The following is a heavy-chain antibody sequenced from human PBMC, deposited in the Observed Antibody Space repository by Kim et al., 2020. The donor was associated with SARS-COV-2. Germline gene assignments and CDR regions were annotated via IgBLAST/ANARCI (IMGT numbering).Heavy chain of an antibody. Sequence: YYADSVKGRFTISSDNSKSTLFLEMNSLRAEDTAVYYCAKSVRGAAAFDYWGQGAQVTVSS. J-gene: IGHJ4*02. CDR3: AKSVRGAAAFDY. D-gene: IGHD6-13*01. V-gene: IGHV3-23*01.